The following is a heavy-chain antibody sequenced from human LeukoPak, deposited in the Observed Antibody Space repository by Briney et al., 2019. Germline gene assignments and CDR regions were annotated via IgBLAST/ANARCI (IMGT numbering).Heavy chain of an antibody. V-gene: IGHV3-23*01. CDR3: AKDPIFSGSYGVFDY. CDR1: GFTFSSCA. Sequence: GGSLRLSCAASGFTFSSCAMSWVRQAPGKGLEWVSTIIDSGNSIYYADSAEGRFTISRDNSKNTLYLQMNSLRAGDTAVYYCAKDPIFSGSYGVFDYWGLGTLVTISS. CDR2: IIDSGNSI. J-gene: IGHJ4*02. D-gene: IGHD1-26*01.